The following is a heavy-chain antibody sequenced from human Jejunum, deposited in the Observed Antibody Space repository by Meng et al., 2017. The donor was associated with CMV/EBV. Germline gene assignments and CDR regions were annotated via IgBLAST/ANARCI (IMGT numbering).Heavy chain of an antibody. D-gene: IGHD2-15*01. CDR2: ISGTGGTP. CDR1: TFRNYA. Sequence: TFRNYAMSWVRQAPGKGLEWVSTISGTGGTPYYDASVQGRFTISRDNSKNTVYLQMNSLRVDDTAAYFCAKRFCSKDTCAGYSYYFDGWGQGTLVTVSS. J-gene: IGHJ4*02. V-gene: IGHV3-23*01. CDR3: AKRFCSKDTCAGYSYYFDG.